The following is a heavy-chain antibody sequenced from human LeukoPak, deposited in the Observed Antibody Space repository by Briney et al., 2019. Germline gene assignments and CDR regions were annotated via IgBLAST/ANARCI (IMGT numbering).Heavy chain of an antibody. CDR3: AKDRKGNASDY. J-gene: IGHJ4*02. CDR1: GFTSNSFA. CDR2: ISYDGTNK. D-gene: IGHD4-23*01. V-gene: IGHV3-30-3*01. Sequence: GGSLRLSCAASGFTSNSFAMHWVRQAPGKGLEWVAVISYDGTNKYYADSVKGRFTISRDNSKNTLYLQMNSLRAEDTAVYYCAKDRKGNASDYWGQGTLVTVSS.